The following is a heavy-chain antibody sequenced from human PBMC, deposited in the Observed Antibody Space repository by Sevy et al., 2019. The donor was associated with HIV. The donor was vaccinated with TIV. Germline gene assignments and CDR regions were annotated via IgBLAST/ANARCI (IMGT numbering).Heavy chain of an antibody. J-gene: IGHJ6*02. V-gene: IGHV3-15*05. CDR3: STDPIILLLVTDGMDV. CDR2: IKSNADGGTI. Sequence: GGSLRLSCAASGFTFTYAWMNWVRQAPGKGLEWVGRIKSNADGGTIDYAAPVKGRFIISRDDSKNTLYLQMNSLKTEVTGVYYCSTDPIILLLVTDGMDVWGQGTTVTVSS. CDR1: GFTFTYAW. D-gene: IGHD2-8*02.